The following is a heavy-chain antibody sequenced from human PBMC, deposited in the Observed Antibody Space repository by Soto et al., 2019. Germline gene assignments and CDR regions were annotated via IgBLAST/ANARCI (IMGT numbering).Heavy chain of an antibody. D-gene: IGHD3-22*01. CDR3: ARPTYYYDSSGPPAY. CDR2: INHSGST. J-gene: IGHJ4*02. V-gene: IGHV4-34*01. CDR1: GGSFSGYY. Sequence: SETLSLTCAVYGGSFSGYYWTWIRQPPGTGLEWIGEINHSGSTNYNPSLKSRVTISVDNAKNSLYLQMNSLRAEDTAVYYCARPTYYYDSSGPPAYWGQGTLVTVSS.